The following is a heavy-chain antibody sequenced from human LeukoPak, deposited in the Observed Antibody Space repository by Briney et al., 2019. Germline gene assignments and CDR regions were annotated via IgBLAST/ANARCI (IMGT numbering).Heavy chain of an antibody. CDR1: GGSISSSTYY. CDR3: ARQGVGATDC. CDR2: ITYSGST. D-gene: IGHD1-26*01. J-gene: IGHJ4*02. Sequence: PSQTLSLTCTVSGGSISSSTYYWAWIRQSPGKGLEWIGSITYSGSTYYNPSLESRVTISVDTSKNQFSLRLISVTAVDTAVYYCARQGVGATDCWGQGTLVTVSS. V-gene: IGHV4-39*01.